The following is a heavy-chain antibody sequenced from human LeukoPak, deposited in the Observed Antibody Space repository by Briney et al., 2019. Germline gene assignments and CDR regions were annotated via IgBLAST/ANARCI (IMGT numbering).Heavy chain of an antibody. V-gene: IGHV3-53*01. CDR2: IYAGGST. D-gene: IGHD3-10*01. CDR1: GFTVSSNY. CDR3: ASTYYYGRHDY. J-gene: IGHJ4*02. Sequence: SGGSLRLSCAASGFTVSSNYMSWVRQAPGKGLEWVSDIYAGGSTYYADSVKGRFTISRDNSKNTLYLQMNSLRAADTAVYYCASTYYYGRHDYWGQGTLVTVSS.